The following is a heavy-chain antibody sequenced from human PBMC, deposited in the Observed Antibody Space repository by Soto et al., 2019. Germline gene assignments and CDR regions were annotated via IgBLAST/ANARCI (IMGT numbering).Heavy chain of an antibody. CDR2: SSATGAGT. V-gene: IGHV3-23*01. J-gene: IGHJ4*02. D-gene: IGHD1-7*01. Sequence: GGSLRLSCAASGFTFSSYGMTWVRQAPGKGLEWVSFSSATGAGTYYAYSVKGRFTISRDNSKNTLYLQMTSPRADDTAVYYCAKDSRAGGNYGFYSDFWGQGALVTVSS. CDR1: GFTFSSYG. CDR3: AKDSRAGGNYGFYSDF.